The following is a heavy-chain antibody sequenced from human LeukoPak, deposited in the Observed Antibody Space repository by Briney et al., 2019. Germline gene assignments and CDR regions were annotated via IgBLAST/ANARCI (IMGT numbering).Heavy chain of an antibody. D-gene: IGHD6-19*01. J-gene: IGHJ4*02. V-gene: IGHV4-61*02. CDR1: GGSISSGSYY. CDR3: ARGARWLGQDYFDY. Sequence: SQTLSLTCTVSGGSISSGSYYWSWIRQPAGKGLEWIGRIYTSGSTNYNPSLKSRVTISVDTSKNQFSLKLSSVTAADTAVYYCARGARWLGQDYFDYWGQGTLVTVSS. CDR2: IYTSGST.